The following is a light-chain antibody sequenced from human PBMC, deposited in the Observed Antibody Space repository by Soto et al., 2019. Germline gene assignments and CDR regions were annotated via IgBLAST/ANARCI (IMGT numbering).Light chain of an antibody. Sequence: ELVLTQSPDTLSLSPGERATLSCRAGQRTDSLLAWYQQKPGQAPRLLIYDASYRATGVPDRFIGGGSGTHFTLTITSLEPEDFAVYYCHQRSNWIFAFGPGTRVDL. CDR2: DAS. CDR3: HQRSNWIFA. V-gene: IGKV3-11*01. CDR1: QRTDSL. J-gene: IGKJ3*01.